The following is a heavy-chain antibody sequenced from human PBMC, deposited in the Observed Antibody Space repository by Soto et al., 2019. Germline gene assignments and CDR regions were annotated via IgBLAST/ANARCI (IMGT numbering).Heavy chain of an antibody. CDR2: ISYDGGNE. V-gene: IGHV3-30*18. CDR3: AKDKNYASGSYYVHVDV. Sequence: QVQLVESGGGVVQPGRSLRLSCAASGFTFSNFGMHWVRQGPGKGLEWVAVISYDGGNEYYADSVKGRFTISRDNSKNTLYLQMNSLRAEDTAVFYCAKDKNYASGSYYVHVDVWGKGTTVTVSS. J-gene: IGHJ6*04. D-gene: IGHD3-10*01. CDR1: GFTFSNFG.